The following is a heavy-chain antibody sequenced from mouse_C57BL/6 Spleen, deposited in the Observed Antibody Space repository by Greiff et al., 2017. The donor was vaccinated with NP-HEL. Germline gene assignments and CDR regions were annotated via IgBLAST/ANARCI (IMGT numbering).Heavy chain of an antibody. CDR2: INPNNGGT. Sequence: VQLQQSGPELVKPGASVKMSCKASGYTFTDYNMHWVKQSHGKSLEWIGYINPNNGGTSYNQKFKGKATLTVNKSSSTAYMKLRSLASEESAVYYCAREGTTGTGDYWGQGTTLTVSS. CDR1: GYTFTDYN. J-gene: IGHJ2*01. CDR3: AREGTTGTGDY. V-gene: IGHV1-22*01. D-gene: IGHD4-1*01.